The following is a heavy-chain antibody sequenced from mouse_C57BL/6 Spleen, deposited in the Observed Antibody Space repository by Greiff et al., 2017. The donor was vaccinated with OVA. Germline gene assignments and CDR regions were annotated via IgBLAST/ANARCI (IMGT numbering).Heavy chain of an antibody. CDR2: IDPADSYT. Sequence: QVQLQQPGAELVRPGTSVKLSCKASGYTFTSYWMHWVKQRPGQGLEWIGVIDPADSYTNYNQKFKGKATLTVDTSSSTAYMQRSSLTSEDSAVYYCARRGRDCYNMDYWGQGTTVTVSS. CDR1: GYTFTSYW. J-gene: IGHJ4*01. CDR3: ARRGRDCYNMDY. V-gene: IGHV1-59*01. D-gene: IGHD1-1*01.